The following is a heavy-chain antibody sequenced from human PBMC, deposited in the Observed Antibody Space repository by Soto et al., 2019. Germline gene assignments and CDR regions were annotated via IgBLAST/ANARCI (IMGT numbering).Heavy chain of an antibody. CDR2: INHSGST. J-gene: IGHJ6*02. D-gene: IGHD3-22*01. CDR1: GGSFSGYY. V-gene: IGHV4-34*01. Sequence: PSGTLSLTCAVYGGSFSGYYWSWIRQPPGKGLEWIGEINHSGSTNYNPSLKSRVTISVDTSKNQFSLKLSSVTAADTAVYYCARIMIVGVYGMDVWGQGTTVTVSS. CDR3: ARIMIVGVYGMDV.